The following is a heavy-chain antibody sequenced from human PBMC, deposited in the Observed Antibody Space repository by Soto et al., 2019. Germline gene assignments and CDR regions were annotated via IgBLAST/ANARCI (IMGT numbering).Heavy chain of an antibody. CDR3: ARHRIADYYYYGMDV. CDR2: IYPGDSDT. J-gene: IGHJ6*02. V-gene: IGHV5-51*01. Sequence: PGESLKISCKVSGYSFTSYWIGWVRQMPGKGLEWMGVIYPGDSDTRYSPSFQGQVTISADKSISTAYLQWSSLKASDTAMYYCARHRIADYYYYGMDVWGQGTTVTVSS. D-gene: IGHD6-13*01. CDR1: GYSFTSYW.